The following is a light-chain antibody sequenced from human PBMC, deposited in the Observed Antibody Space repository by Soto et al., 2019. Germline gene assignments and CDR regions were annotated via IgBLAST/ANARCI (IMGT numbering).Light chain of an antibody. Sequence: EIVLTQSPATLSLSPGERATLSCRVSQSVSTYLAWYQQKPGQAPRLLIYDASNRATGVPARFAGSGSGTAFTLTISSLEPEDFAVYYCQQRSNWPLFGPGTKVDF. J-gene: IGKJ3*01. V-gene: IGKV3-11*01. CDR3: QQRSNWPL. CDR2: DAS. CDR1: QSVSTY.